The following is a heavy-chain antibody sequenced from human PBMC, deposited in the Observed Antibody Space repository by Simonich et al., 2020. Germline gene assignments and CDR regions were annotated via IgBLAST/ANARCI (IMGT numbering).Heavy chain of an antibody. CDR1: GGSISSSSYY. CDR2: IYYSGST. J-gene: IGHJ4*02. D-gene: IGHD6-6*01. Sequence: QLQLQESGPGLVKPSETLSLTCTVSGGSISSSSYYWGWIRQPPGKGLECIGSIYYSGSTYYNPSLKSRVTISVDTSKNQFSLKLSSVTAADTAVYYCARWAYSSSYFDYWGQGTLVTVSS. V-gene: IGHV4-39*01. CDR3: ARWAYSSSYFDY.